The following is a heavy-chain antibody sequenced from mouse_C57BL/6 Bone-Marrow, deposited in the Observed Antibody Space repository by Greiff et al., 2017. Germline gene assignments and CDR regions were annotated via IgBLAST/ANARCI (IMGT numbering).Heavy chain of an antibody. CDR1: GYTFTSYW. CDR3: ARGAASFAY. Sequence: VQLQQSGAELAKPGASVKLSCKASGYTFTSYWMHWVKQRPGQGLEWIGEIYPGGGSTYYNEKFKGKATLTADKSSSTAYMQLRSLTSEDSAAYFCARGAASFAYWGQGTPVTVSA. CDR2: IYPGGGST. J-gene: IGHJ3*01. V-gene: IGHV1-81*01.